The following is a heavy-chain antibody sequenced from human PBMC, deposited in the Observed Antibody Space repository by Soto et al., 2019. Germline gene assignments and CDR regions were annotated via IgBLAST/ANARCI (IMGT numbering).Heavy chain of an antibody. V-gene: IGHV1-46*01. CDR2: INPSSGST. D-gene: IGHD3-16*01. CDR3: ARRDYGDSDY. Sequence: QVQLVQSGAEVKKPGASVKVSCKASGYTFTGYYMHWVRQAPGQGLEWMGIINPSSGSTNYAQKFQGRVTMARDTSTSTVYMALSSLRSEDTAVYYCARRDYGDSDYWGQGTLVTVSS. CDR1: GYTFTGYY. J-gene: IGHJ4*02.